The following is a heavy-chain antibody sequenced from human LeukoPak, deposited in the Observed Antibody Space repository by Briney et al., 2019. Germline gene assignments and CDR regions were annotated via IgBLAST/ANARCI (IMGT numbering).Heavy chain of an antibody. J-gene: IGHJ4*02. V-gene: IGHV3-21*01. D-gene: IGHD2-2*01. Sequence: GGSLRLSCAASGFTFSSYSMNWVRQAPGKGLEWVSSINRRRSSIYYADSVKGRFTISRDNAKNSLYLQMNSLRAEDTAVYYCARVGTYCSSTSCYPQTDYWGQGTLVTVSS. CDR3: ARVGTYCSSTSCYPQTDY. CDR1: GFTFSSYS. CDR2: INRRRSSI.